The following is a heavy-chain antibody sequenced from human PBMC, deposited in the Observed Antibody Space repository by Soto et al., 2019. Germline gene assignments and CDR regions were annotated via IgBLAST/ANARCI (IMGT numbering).Heavy chain of an antibody. V-gene: IGHV4-59*01. D-gene: IGHD3-10*01. J-gene: IGHJ3*02. CDR2: IYYSGST. CDR1: GGSISSYY. Sequence: SETLSLTCTVSGGSISSYYWSWIRQPPGKGLEWIGYIYYSGSTNYNPSLKSRVTISVDTSKNQFSLKLSSVTAADTAVYYCAKGGKLTMQAPDDAFDIWGQGTMVTVSS. CDR3: AKGGKLTMQAPDDAFDI.